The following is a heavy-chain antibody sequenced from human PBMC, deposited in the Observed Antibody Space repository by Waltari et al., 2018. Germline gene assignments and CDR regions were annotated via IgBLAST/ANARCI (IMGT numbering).Heavy chain of an antibody. CDR3: ARLAVTTFLDY. CDR2: TDYSGRT. Sequence: QLQLQESGPGLVKPSETLSLTCTVSGGSISSSSYYWGWIRQPPGKGLGWIGSTDYSGRTYYNPALKSRVTISVDTSKNQFSLKLSSVTAADTAVYYCARLAVTTFLDYWGQGTLVTVSS. J-gene: IGHJ4*02. CDR1: GGSISSSSYY. V-gene: IGHV4-39*01. D-gene: IGHD4-17*01.